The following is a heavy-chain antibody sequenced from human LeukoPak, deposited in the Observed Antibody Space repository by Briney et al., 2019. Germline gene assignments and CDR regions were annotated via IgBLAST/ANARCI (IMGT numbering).Heavy chain of an antibody. V-gene: IGHV3-9*01. D-gene: IGHD2-2*02. J-gene: IGHJ4*02. CDR2: ISWNSGTI. CDR3: AKEYCSSTSCYKEVFDY. CDR1: GFTFDDYA. Sequence: GGSLRLSCAASGFTFDDYAMHWVRQAPGKGLEWVSGISWNSGTIGYADSVKGRFTISRDNAKNSLYLQMNSLRAEDTALYYCAKEYCSSTSCYKEVFDYWGQGTLVTVSS.